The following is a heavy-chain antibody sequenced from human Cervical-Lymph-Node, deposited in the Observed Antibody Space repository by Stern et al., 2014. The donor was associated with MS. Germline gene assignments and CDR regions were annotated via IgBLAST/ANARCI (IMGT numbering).Heavy chain of an antibody. CDR3: ARVLPRSPTSHNWLDS. V-gene: IGHV3-11*01. CDR2: ISSTSRTT. CDR1: GFTFSDYY. J-gene: IGHJ5*01. Sequence: VQLVESGGGSVQPGGSLRLSCTTSGFTFSDYYMTWIRQTPGKGLECISYISSTSRTTYYADSVKGRFTISRDSANNSLYLQMNSLRVDDTAVYYCARVLPRSPTSHNWLDSWGQGTLVTVSS.